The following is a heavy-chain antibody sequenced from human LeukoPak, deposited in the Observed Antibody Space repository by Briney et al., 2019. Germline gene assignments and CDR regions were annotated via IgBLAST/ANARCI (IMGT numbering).Heavy chain of an antibody. Sequence: ASVKVSCKASGYTFTNYGISWVRQAPGQGLEWTGRINPNSGGTNYAQKFQGRVTMTRDTSISTAYMELSRLRSDDTAVYYCARERVAAAGTNWFDPWGQGTLVTVSS. CDR1: GYTFTNYG. V-gene: IGHV1-2*06. J-gene: IGHJ5*02. CDR2: INPNSGGT. CDR3: ARERVAAAGTNWFDP. D-gene: IGHD6-13*01.